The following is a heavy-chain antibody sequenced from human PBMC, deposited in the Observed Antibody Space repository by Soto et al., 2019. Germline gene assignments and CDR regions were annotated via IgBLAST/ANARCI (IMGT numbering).Heavy chain of an antibody. D-gene: IGHD7-27*01. CDR2: ISGSGGNT. V-gene: IGHV3-23*01. CDR1: GFTFSSFA. CDR3: TKEWGRPLDY. Sequence: PGGSLRLSCAASGFTFSSFAMSWVRQAPGKGLEWVSAISGSGGNTYYADSVTGRFTISRDNSKNTLYLQMNSLRAEDTAVYYCTKEWGRPLDYWGQEPRSPSPQ. J-gene: IGHJ4*01.